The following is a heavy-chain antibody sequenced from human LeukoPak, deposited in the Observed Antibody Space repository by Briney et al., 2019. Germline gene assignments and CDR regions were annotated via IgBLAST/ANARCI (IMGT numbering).Heavy chain of an antibody. CDR1: GFTFTTYW. CDR3: ARGGYSGKYHSEFSDS. D-gene: IGHD1-26*01. V-gene: IGHV3-7*01. CDR2: ISQDGTDK. Sequence: PGGSLRLSCAASGFTFTTYWMSWIRQAPGKGLEWVANISQDGTDKYYADSVKGRFTISRDNSKNTLYLQMSSLRAEDTAMYYCARGGYSGKYHSEFSDSWGQGTLVTVSS. J-gene: IGHJ4*02.